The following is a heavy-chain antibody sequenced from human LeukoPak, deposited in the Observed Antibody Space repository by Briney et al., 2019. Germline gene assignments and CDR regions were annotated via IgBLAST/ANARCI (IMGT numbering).Heavy chain of an antibody. J-gene: IGHJ4*02. CDR2: INHSGST. CDR1: GGSFSGYY. V-gene: IGHV4-34*01. CDR3: ARLYGSGSYYRH. Sequence: SETLSLTCAVYGGSFSGYYWSWIRQPPEKGLEWIGEINHSGSTNYNPSLKSRVTISGDTSKNQFSLKLRSVTAADTAMYYCARLYGSGSYYRHWGQGTLVTVSS. D-gene: IGHD3-10*01.